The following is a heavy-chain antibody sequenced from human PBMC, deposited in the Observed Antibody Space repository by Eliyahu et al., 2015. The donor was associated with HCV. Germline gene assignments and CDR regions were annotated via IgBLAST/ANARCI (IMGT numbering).Heavy chain of an antibody. CDR1: GYTFTSYY. CDR3: ARDRSGGAARGLYYYYMDV. CDR2: INPSGGST. Sequence: QVQLVQSGAEVKKPGASVKVSCKASGYTFTSYYMHWVRQAPGQGLEWMGIINPSGGSTSYAQKFQGRVTMTRDTSTSTVYMELSSLRSEDTAVYYCARDRSGGAARGLYYYYMDVWGKGTTVTVSS. D-gene: IGHD6-6*01. V-gene: IGHV1-46*03. J-gene: IGHJ6*03.